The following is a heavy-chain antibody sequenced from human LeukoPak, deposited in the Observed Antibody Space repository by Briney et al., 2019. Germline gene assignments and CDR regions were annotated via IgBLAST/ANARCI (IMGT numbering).Heavy chain of an antibody. CDR2: IIPIFGTA. Sequence: SVKVSCKASGGTFSSYAISWVRQAPGQGLEWMGGIIPIFGTANYAQKFRGRVTITADESTSTAYMELSSLRSEDTAVYYCARDTVTSFYFDYWGQGTLVTVSS. CDR1: GGTFSSYA. CDR3: ARDTVTSFYFDY. J-gene: IGHJ4*02. V-gene: IGHV1-69*13. D-gene: IGHD4-11*01.